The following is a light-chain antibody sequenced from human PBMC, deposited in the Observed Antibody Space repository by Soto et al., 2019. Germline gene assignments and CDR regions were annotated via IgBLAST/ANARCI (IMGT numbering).Light chain of an antibody. CDR1: QSISSW. CDR2: KAS. J-gene: IGKJ1*01. Sequence: DIQMTQSPSILSASVGHRVTITRRASQSISSWLAWYQQKPGKAPNLLIHKASHLESGVPSRFSGSGSWTDFILTISSLQPEDFATYYCQQSYSTTRTFGQGTQVDIK. CDR3: QQSYSTTRT. V-gene: IGKV1-5*03.